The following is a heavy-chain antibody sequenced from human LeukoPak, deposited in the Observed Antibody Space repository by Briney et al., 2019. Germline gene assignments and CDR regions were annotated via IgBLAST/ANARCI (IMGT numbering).Heavy chain of an antibody. D-gene: IGHD2-2*01. CDR2: ISSSSNNI. CDR3: ARGYQRPDY. V-gene: IGHV3-21*01. Sequence: GGSLRLSCAASGFTFSTYTMNWVRQAPGRGLEWVSSISSSSNNINYADSVKGRFTISRDNAMNSVHLQMNSLRVEDTAVYYCARGYQRPDYWGQGTLITVSS. J-gene: IGHJ4*02. CDR1: GFTFSTYT.